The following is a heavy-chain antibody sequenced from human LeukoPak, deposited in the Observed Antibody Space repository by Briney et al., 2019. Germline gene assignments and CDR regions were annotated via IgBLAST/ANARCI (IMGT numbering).Heavy chain of an antibody. CDR2: IYTSGST. CDR1: GGSISSYY. V-gene: IGHV4-4*07. Sequence: SETLSLTCTVSGGSISSYYWSWIRQPAGKGLEWIGRIYTSGSTTYNPSLKSRVTMSVDTSKNQFSLKLSSVTAADTAVYYCTRSSGWYVYYYYYGMDVWGQGTTVTVSS. J-gene: IGHJ6*02. D-gene: IGHD6-19*01. CDR3: TRSSGWYVYYYYYGMDV.